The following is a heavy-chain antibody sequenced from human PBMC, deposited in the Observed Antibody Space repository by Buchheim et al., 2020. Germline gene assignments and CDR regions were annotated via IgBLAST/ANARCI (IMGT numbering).Heavy chain of an antibody. D-gene: IGHD3-16*02. CDR1: GGSFSGYY. CDR3: VRGQIMITFGRVIVGSYWYFDL. CDR2: INHSGST. J-gene: IGHJ2*01. V-gene: IGHV4-34*01. Sequence: QVQLQQWGAGLLKPSETLSLTCAVYGGSFSGYYWSWIRQPPGKGLEWIGEINHSGSTNYNQSLKSRVTKSVDTSKNQLRLNLSSVTAAGTAVYYCVRGQIMITFGRVIVGSYWYFDLWGRGTL.